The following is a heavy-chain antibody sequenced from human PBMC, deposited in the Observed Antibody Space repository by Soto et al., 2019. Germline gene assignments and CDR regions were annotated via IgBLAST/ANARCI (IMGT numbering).Heavy chain of an antibody. CDR3: AKALGSIADLYYYYGMDV. CDR2: ISYDGSNK. Sequence: QVQLVESGGGVVQPGRSLRLSCAASGITFSRYGMHWVRQAPGKGLEWVAVISYDGSNKYYADSVKGRFTISRDNSKNTXXLQMNSLRAEDTAVYYCAKALGSIADLYYYYGMDVWGQGTTVTVSS. D-gene: IGHD6-6*01. CDR1: GITFSRYG. J-gene: IGHJ6*02. V-gene: IGHV3-30*18.